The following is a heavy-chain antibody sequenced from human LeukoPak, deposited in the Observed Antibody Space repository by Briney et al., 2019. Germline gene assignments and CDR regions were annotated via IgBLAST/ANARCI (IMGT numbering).Heavy chain of an antibody. D-gene: IGHD3-10*01. CDR2: ISSSTSYT. CDR1: GFTFSDYY. J-gene: IGHJ4*02. V-gene: IGHV3-11*06. CDR3: ARRGGSTATGYYFDY. Sequence: KPGGSLRLSCAASGFTFSDYYLSWIRQAPGKGLEWVSYISSSTSYTNYADSVEGRFTISRENAKNSLYLHMNSLRGEDTAVYYCARRGGSTATGYYFDYWGQGTLVTVSA.